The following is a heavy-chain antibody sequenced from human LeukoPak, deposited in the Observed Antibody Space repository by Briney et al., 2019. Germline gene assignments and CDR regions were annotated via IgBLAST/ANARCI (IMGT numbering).Heavy chain of an antibody. CDR2: INHSGST. D-gene: IGHD6-19*01. J-gene: IGHJ4*02. CDR1: GGSFSGYY. V-gene: IGHV4-34*01. CDR3: ARDPSEIYSSGWYYFDY. Sequence: SETLSLTCAVYGGSFSGYYWSWIRQPPGKGLEWIGEINHSGSTNYNPSLKSRVTISVDTSKNQFSLKLSSVTAADTAVYYCARDPSEIYSSGWYYFDYWGQGTLVTVSS.